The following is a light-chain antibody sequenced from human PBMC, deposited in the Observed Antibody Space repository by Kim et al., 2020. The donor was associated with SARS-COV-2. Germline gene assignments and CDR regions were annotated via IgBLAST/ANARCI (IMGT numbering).Light chain of an antibody. CDR1: SSNIGNNY. J-gene: IGLJ7*01. Sequence: GQTVTISCSGSSSNIGNNYVSWYQQLPGTAPKHLIYDNNKRPSGIPDRFSGSKSGTSATLGITGLQTGDEADYYCGTWDSSLSAEVFGGGTQLTVL. CDR3: GTWDSSLSAEV. CDR2: DNN. V-gene: IGLV1-51*01.